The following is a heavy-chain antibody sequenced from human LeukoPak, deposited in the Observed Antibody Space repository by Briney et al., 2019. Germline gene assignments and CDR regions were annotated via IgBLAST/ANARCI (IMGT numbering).Heavy chain of an antibody. V-gene: IGHV1-2*04. D-gene: IGHD6-25*01. Sequence: ASVKVSCRASGYTFTGYYMHWVRQAPGQGLEWMGWINPNSGGTNYAQKFQGWVTMTRDTSISTAYTELSRLRSDDTAVYYCARGQRSAAYYYYYYGMDVWGQGTTVTVSS. CDR2: INPNSGGT. CDR3: ARGQRSAAYYYYYYGMDV. J-gene: IGHJ6*02. CDR1: GYTFTGYY.